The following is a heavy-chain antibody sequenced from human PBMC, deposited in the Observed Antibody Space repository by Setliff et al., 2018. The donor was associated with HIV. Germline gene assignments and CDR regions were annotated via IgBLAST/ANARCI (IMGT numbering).Heavy chain of an antibody. V-gene: IGHV4-59*01. Sequence: PSETLSLTCTVSGDSIRDYYWSWIRQPPGKKLEYIGYIHYSGNSNYKPSLKSRVTMSVDTSKNQFSLRLSSVTAADTAVYYCARFGQYSGSWHLGYWGLGTLVTV. CDR3: ARFGQYSGSWHLGY. CDR1: GDSIRDYY. CDR2: IHYSGNS. D-gene: IGHD6-13*01. J-gene: IGHJ4*02.